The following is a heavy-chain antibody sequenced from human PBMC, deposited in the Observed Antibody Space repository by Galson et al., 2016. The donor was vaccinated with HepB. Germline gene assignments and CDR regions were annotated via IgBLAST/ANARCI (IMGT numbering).Heavy chain of an antibody. V-gene: IGHV3-7*03. CDR3: ARDRTLLGVVTALWD. D-gene: IGHD3-3*01. J-gene: IGHJ1*01. Sequence: SLRLSCAASGFTFSRSWMNWVRQAPGKGLEWLATINQDGSDQPYVDSVKGRFTISRDNAKNSLYLQMNSLRAEDTAVYYCARDRTLLGVVTALWDWGQGTQVTVSS. CDR2: INQDGSDQ. CDR1: GFTFSRSW.